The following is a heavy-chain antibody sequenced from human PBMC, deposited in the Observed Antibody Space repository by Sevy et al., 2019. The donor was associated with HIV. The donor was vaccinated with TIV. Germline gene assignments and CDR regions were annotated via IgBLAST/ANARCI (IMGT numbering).Heavy chain of an antibody. J-gene: IGHJ6*02. Sequence: GGSLRLSCAASGFAFSNYYAMHWVRQAPGKGLEWVALISYDGGEKYYADSVKGRLTISRDNFKNTLYQQMNRLTTEDTAVYYCARPRANYVDHYFFYAMDVWGQGTTVTVSS. CDR3: ARPRANYVDHYFFYAMDV. V-gene: IGHV3-30-3*01. D-gene: IGHD4-17*01. CDR1: GFAFSNYYA. CDR2: ISYDGGEK.